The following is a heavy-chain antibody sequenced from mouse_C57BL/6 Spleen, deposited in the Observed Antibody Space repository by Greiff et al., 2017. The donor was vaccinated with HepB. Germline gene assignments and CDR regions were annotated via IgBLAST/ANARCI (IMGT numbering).Heavy chain of an antibody. CDR3: ARSGSYGYLDY. CDR2: IYPGDGDT. CDR1: GYAFSSSW. D-gene: IGHD2-2*01. Sequence: VQLQQSGPELVKPGASVKISCKASGYAFSSSWMNWVKQRPGKGLEWIGRIYPGDGDTNYNGKFKGKATLTADKSSSTAYMQLSSLTSEDSAVYFCARSGSYGYLDYWGQGTTLTVSS. J-gene: IGHJ2*01. V-gene: IGHV1-82*01.